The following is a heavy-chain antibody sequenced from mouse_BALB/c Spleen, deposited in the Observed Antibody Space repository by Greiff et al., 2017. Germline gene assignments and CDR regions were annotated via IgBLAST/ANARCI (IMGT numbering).Heavy chain of an antibody. J-gene: IGHJ3*01. CDR1: GYTFTDYN. D-gene: IGHD2-1*01. V-gene: IGHV1S29*02. CDR2: IYPYNGGT. CDR3: ASYGNYPFAY. Sequence: EVQLQESGPELVKPGASVKISCKASGYTFTDYNMHWVKQSHGKSLEWIGYIYPYNGGTGYNQKFKSKATLTVDNSSSTAYMELRSLTSEDSAVYYCASYGNYPFAYWGQGTLVTVSA.